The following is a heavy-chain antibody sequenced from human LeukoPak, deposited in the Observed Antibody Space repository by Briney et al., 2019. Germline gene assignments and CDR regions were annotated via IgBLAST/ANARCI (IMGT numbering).Heavy chain of an antibody. Sequence: GSLRLSCAASGFTFSSYAMSWIRQPPGKGLEWIGNIYYSGSTYYNPSLESRVTMSLDTSKNQFSLKLSSVTAADTAVYYCAGNYYGSGSYYSEDRYWGQGTLVTVSS. CDR1: GFTFSSYA. J-gene: IGHJ4*02. V-gene: IGHV4-59*04. CDR2: IYYSGST. CDR3: AGNYYGSGSYYSEDRY. D-gene: IGHD3-10*01.